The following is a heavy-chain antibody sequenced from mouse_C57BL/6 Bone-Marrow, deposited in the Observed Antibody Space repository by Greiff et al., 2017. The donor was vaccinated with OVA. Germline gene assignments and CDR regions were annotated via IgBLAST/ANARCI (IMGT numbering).Heavy chain of an antibody. CDR3: TRGYSNYYAMDY. D-gene: IGHD2-5*01. V-gene: IGHV1-15*01. Sequence: QVQLQQSGAELVRPGASVTLSCKASGYTFTDYEMHWVKQTPVHGLEWIGAIDPETGGTAYNQKFTGKAILTVDKSSRTAYLALRRLTSEHSAVYYCTRGYSNYYAMDYWGQGTSVTVSA. CDR2: IDPETGGT. CDR1: GYTFTDYE. J-gene: IGHJ4*01.